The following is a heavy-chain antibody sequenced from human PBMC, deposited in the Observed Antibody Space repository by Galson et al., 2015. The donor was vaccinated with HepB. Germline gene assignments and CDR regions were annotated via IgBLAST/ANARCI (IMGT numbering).Heavy chain of an antibody. D-gene: IGHD2-2*01. CDR1: GFSLSTSGVG. J-gene: IGHJ4*02. CDR2: IYWDDDK. Sequence: PALVKPTQTLTLTCTFSGFSLSTSGVGVGWIRQPPGKALEWLALIYWDDDKRYSPSLKSRLTITKDTSKNQVVLTMTNMDPVDTATYYCAHSPFIVVVPAGALYPLQGRTQYYFDYWGQGTLVTVSS. CDR3: AHSPFIVVVPAGALYPLQGRTQYYFDY. V-gene: IGHV2-5*02.